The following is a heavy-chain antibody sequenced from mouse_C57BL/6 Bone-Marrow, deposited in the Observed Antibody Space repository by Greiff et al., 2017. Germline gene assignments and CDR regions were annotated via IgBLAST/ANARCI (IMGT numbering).Heavy chain of an antibody. Sequence: VQLKESGPGLVKPSQSLSLTCSVTGYSITSGYYWNWIRQFPGNKLEWMGYISYDGSNNYNPSLKNRISSTRDTSKNQFFLKLNSVTTEDTATXDCARNLITTGTFAYWGQGTLVTVSA. J-gene: IGHJ3*01. V-gene: IGHV3-6*01. D-gene: IGHD1-1*01. CDR3: ARNLITTGTFAY. CDR1: GYSITSGYY. CDR2: ISYDGSN.